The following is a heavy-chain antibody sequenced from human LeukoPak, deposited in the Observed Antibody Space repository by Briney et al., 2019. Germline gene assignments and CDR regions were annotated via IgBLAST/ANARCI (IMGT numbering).Heavy chain of an antibody. CDR2: VDPEDGET. J-gene: IGHJ5*02. D-gene: IGHD2-21*01. CDR3: ARDPIAYCGGDCP. Sequence: ISCKVSGYTFTDYYMHWVQQAPGKGLEWMGLVDPEDGETIYAEKFQGRVTITADTSTDTAYMELSSLRSEDTAVYYCARDPIAYCGGDCPWGQGTLVTVSS. V-gene: IGHV1-69-2*01. CDR1: GYTFTDYY.